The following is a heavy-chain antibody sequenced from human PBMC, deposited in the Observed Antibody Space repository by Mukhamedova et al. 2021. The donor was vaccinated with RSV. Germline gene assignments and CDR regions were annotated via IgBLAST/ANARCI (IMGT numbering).Heavy chain of an antibody. CDR2: IWYDGSNK. V-gene: IGHV3-33*01. J-gene: IGHJ4*02. Sequence: VRQAPGKGLEWVAVIWYDGSNKYYADSVKGRFTISRDNSKNTLYLQMNSLRAEDTAVYYCAREVVPAAMVDYWGQGTLVTVSS. D-gene: IGHD2-2*01. CDR3: AREVVPAAMVDY.